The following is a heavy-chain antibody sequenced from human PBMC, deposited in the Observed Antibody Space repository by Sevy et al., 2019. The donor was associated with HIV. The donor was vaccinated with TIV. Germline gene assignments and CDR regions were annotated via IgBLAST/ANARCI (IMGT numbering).Heavy chain of an antibody. CDR3: AKLQIWPDFDY. J-gene: IGHJ4*02. CDR1: GFTFSTFA. D-gene: IGHD5-18*01. CDR2: ISGNNYNT. Sequence: GGSLRLSCAASGFTFSTFAMSWVRQAPGKGLEWVSTISGNNYNTYYADSVKGRFSISRDNSKSTMYLQRNSLRAEDTAVYYCAKLQIWPDFDYWGQGTLVTVSS. V-gene: IGHV3-23*01.